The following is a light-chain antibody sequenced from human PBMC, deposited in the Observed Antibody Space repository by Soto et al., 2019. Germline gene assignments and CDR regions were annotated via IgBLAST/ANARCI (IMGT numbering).Light chain of an antibody. V-gene: IGLV1-40*01. CDR2: DNT. CDR3: QSYDSSLSVV. CDR1: SSNIGAGYD. Sequence: QSVLTQPPSVSGAPGQRVTISCTGSSSNIGAGYDVHWYQHLPGTAPKLLIYDNTNRPSGVPDRFSGSKSGTSASLAITGLLAEDEADYYCQSYDSSLSVVFGGGTKVTVL. J-gene: IGLJ2*01.